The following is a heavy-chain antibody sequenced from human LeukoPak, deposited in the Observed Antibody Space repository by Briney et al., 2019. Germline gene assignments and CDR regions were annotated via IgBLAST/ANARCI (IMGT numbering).Heavy chain of an antibody. CDR2: IYYSGNT. Sequence: ASETLSLTCTVSGGSISSSSYYWVWLRQPPGKGREGIGSIYYSGNTYYNPSLKSRVTISVDTSKNQFSLKLSTVTAADAAVYYCASPSLRYFVNAYWGQGTLATVSS. CDR1: GGSISSSSYY. CDR3: ASPSLRYFVNAY. V-gene: IGHV4-39*07. J-gene: IGHJ1*01. D-gene: IGHD3-9*01.